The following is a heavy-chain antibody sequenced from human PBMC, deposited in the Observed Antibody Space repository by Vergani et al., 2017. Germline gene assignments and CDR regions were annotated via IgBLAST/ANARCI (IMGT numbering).Heavy chain of an antibody. J-gene: IGHJ6*02. CDR3: ARDRRVPSYYYYGMDV. V-gene: IGHV3-48*01. D-gene: IGHD4/OR15-4a*01. Sequence: EVQLVESGGGLVQPGGSLRLSCAASGFTFSSYSMNWVRQAPGKGLEWVSYISSSSSTIYYADSVKGRFTISRDNAKNSLYLQMNSLRAEDTAVYYCARDRRVPSYYYYGMDVWGQXP. CDR1: GFTFSSYS. CDR2: ISSSSSTI.